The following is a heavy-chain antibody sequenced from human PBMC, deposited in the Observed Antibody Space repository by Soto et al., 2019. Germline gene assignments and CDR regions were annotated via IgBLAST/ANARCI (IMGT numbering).Heavy chain of an antibody. D-gene: IGHD6-13*01. CDR1: GGTYSSYA. Sequence: SVKVSCKASGGTYSSYAISWVRQAPGQGLEWMGGIIPIFGTANYAQKFQGRVTITADKSTSTAYMELSSLRSEDTAVYYCARVQAAGTFDYWGQGTLVTVSS. V-gene: IGHV1-69*06. CDR2: IIPIFGTA. J-gene: IGHJ4*02. CDR3: ARVQAAGTFDY.